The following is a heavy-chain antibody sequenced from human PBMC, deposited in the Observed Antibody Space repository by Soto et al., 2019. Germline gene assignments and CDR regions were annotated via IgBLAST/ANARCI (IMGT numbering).Heavy chain of an antibody. CDR1: EFTVTNNE. V-gene: IGHV3-53*01. D-gene: IGHD2-2*01. Sequence: LRLSCAASEFTVTNNEMSWVRQAPGKGLEWVSILYSGGNTYYADSVEGRFTISRDGSKNTLYLHMNSLRAEDTAVYYCALRRVAYADFWGQGARVTVSS. CDR3: ALRRVAYADF. CDR2: LYSGGNT. J-gene: IGHJ4*02.